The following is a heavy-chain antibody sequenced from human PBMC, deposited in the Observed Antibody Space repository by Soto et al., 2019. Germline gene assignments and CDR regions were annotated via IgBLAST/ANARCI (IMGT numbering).Heavy chain of an antibody. CDR2: IKQDGSEK. D-gene: IGHD6-19*01. V-gene: IGHV3-7*01. CDR3: ASCQSSGWHAGRYFDY. Sequence: PGGSLGLSCAASGFTFSSYGMSWVRQAPGKGLEWVANIKQDGSEKYYVGSVKGRFTISRDNAKNSLYLQMNSLRAEDTAVYYCASCQSSGWHAGRYFDYWGQGTLVTVSS. J-gene: IGHJ4*02. CDR1: GFTFSSYG.